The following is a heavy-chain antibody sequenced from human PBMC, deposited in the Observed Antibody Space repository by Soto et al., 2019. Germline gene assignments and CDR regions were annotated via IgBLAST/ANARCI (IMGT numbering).Heavy chain of an antibody. V-gene: IGHV4-59*01. Sequence: PSETLSLTCTVSGGSISSYYWSWIRQPPGKGLEWIGYIYYSGSTNYNPSLKSRVTISVDTSKNQFSLKLSSVTAAVTAVYYCARGFRRIAAAGPYFDYWGQGTLVTVSS. D-gene: IGHD6-13*01. CDR1: GGSISSYY. CDR2: IYYSGST. CDR3: ARGFRRIAAAGPYFDY. J-gene: IGHJ4*02.